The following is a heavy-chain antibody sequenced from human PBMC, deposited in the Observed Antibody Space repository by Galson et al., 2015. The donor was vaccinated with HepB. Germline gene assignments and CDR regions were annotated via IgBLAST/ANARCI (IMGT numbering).Heavy chain of an antibody. Sequence: SLRLSCAASGFIFSDSAIHWVRQASGKGLEWIGRIRGKADNYATVYAASVKGRFTIFRHDSKNTAYLQMNSLKNEDTAVYYCTRRYSGSCKGFDYWGRGTLVTVSS. V-gene: IGHV3-73*01. D-gene: IGHD5-12*01. J-gene: IGHJ4*02. CDR1: GFIFSDSA. CDR2: IRGKADNYAT. CDR3: TRRYSGSCKGFDY.